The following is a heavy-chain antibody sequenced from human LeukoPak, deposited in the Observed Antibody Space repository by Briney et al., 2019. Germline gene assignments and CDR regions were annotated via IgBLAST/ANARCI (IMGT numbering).Heavy chain of an antibody. V-gene: IGHV3-48*03. CDR1: GFTFSSYE. J-gene: IGHJ4*02. CDR2: ISTSGSTI. Sequence: PGGSLRLSCAASGFTFSSYEMNWVRQAPGKGLEWVSYISTSGSTIYYADSVKGRFTISRDNADNSLSLQMNSLRAEDTAVYHCARPELPGWSVLFDFWGQGTLVTVSS. D-gene: IGHD2-15*01. CDR3: ARPELPGWSVLFDF.